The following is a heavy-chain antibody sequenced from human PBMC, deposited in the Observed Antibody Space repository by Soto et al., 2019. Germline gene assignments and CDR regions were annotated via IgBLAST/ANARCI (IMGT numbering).Heavy chain of an antibody. CDR3: ARGRAIVVVPAAMRRSPDAFDI. J-gene: IGHJ3*02. CDR1: GGTFSSYA. D-gene: IGHD2-2*01. Sequence: SVKVSCKASGGTFSSYAISWVRQAPGQGLEWMGGIIPIFGTANYAQKFQGRVTITADESTSTAYMELSSLRSEDTAVYYCARGRAIVVVPAAMRRSPDAFDIWGQGTMVTVSS. CDR2: IIPIFGTA. V-gene: IGHV1-69*13.